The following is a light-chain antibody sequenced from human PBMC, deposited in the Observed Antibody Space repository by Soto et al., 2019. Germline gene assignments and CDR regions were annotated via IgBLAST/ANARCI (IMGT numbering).Light chain of an antibody. CDR3: QQYGSSPPVT. J-gene: IGKJ1*01. CDR1: QSVGHMF. CDR2: DAY. Sequence: IVLTQSPDTLSLSPWDRATLSCRASQSVGHMFLAWFQQKPGQAPRLLIFDAYRRATGIPDRFSGSGSGTDFTLTISSLEPEDFAVYYCQQYGSSPPVTFGQGTKVDIK. V-gene: IGKV3-20*01.